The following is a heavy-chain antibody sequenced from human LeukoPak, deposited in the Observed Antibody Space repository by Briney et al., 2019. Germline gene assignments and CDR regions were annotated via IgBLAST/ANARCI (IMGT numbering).Heavy chain of an antibody. J-gene: IGHJ4*02. D-gene: IGHD3-3*01. CDR2: LSSDGSSQ. Sequence: PGTSLRLSCAASGFTLTNYAMHWVRQAPGKGLEWVAVLSSDGSSQSYADSVKGRFTISRDNSKSTLSLQMNSLRAEDTAVYYCARELSNDFWSGPGFDYWGQGTLVTVSS. CDR3: ARELSNDFWSGPGFDY. CDR1: GFTLTNYA. V-gene: IGHV3-30-3*01.